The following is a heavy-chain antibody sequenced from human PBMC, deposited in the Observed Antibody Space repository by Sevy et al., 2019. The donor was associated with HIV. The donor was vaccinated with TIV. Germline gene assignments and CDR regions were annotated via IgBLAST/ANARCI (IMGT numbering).Heavy chain of an antibody. V-gene: IGHV4-59*01. CDR2: ISYIGST. J-gene: IGHJ4*02. Sequence: SETLSLTCTVSGGSISTSYWNWIRQPPGKGLEWIGYISYIGSTNYNPSLKSRVTISVDTSKNQFSLKVRSVTAADTAVYYCAREGPRIAQFDYWGQGALVTVSS. CDR3: AREGPRIAQFDY. CDR1: GGSISTSY. D-gene: IGHD6-13*01.